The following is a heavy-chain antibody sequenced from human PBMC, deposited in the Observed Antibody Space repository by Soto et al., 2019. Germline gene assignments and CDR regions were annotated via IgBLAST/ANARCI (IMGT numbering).Heavy chain of an antibody. CDR3: ARGPIQTRWELHFDY. J-gene: IGHJ4*02. Sequence: ASVKVSCKASGYTFTSYDINWVRQATGQGLEWMGWMNPNSGNTGYAQKFQGRVTMTRNTSISTDYMELSSLRSEDTAVYYCARGPIQTRWELHFDYWGQGTLVTVSS. V-gene: IGHV1-8*01. D-gene: IGHD1-26*01. CDR2: MNPNSGNT. CDR1: GYTFTSYD.